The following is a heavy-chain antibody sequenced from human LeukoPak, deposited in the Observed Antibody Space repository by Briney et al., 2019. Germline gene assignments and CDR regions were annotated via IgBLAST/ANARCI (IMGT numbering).Heavy chain of an antibody. Sequence: PSETLSLTCAVYGGSFSGYYWSWIRQPPGKGLEWIGEINHSGSTNYNPSLKSRVTISVDTSKNQFSLKLSSVTAADTAVYYCARQLYGHDNGGDYWRQGTLVTVSS. CDR2: INHSGST. V-gene: IGHV4-34*01. CDR1: GGSFSGYY. CDR3: ARQLYGHDNGGDY. D-gene: IGHD3-10*01. J-gene: IGHJ4*02.